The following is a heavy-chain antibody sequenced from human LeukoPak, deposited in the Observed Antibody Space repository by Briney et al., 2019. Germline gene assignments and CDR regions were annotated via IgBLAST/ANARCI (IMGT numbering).Heavy chain of an antibody. CDR3: ARAIGYCSSTSCYTGDY. CDR2: IIPIFGTA. CDR1: GGAFSSYA. J-gene: IGHJ4*02. Sequence: SVKVSCKASGGAFSSYAISWVRQAPGQGLEWMGGIIPIFGTANYAQKFQGRVTITADESTSTAYMELSSLRSEDTAVYYCARAIGYCSSTSCYTGDYWGQGTLVTVSS. D-gene: IGHD2-2*02. V-gene: IGHV1-69*13.